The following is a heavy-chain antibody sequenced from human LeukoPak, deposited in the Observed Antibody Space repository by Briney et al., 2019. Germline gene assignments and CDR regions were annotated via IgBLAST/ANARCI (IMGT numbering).Heavy chain of an antibody. D-gene: IGHD6-19*01. J-gene: IGHJ6*02. Sequence: GGSLRLSCAASGFTFSSYDMHWVRQATGKGLEWVSAIGTAGDTYYPGSVKGRFTISRENAKNSLYLQMNSLRAGDTAVYYCARGPYESGGWCKYYGMDVWGQGTTVTVSS. V-gene: IGHV3-13*01. CDR1: GFTFSSYD. CDR2: IGTAGDT. CDR3: ARGPYESGGWCKYYGMDV.